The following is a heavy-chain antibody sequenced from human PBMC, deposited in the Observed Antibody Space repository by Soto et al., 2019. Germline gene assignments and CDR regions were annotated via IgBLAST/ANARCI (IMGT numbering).Heavy chain of an antibody. D-gene: IGHD5-12*01. CDR2: IWYDGSNK. CDR3: ARDGYSGYRFDY. J-gene: IGHJ4*02. Sequence: GGSLRLSCAASGFTFSSYGMHWVRQAPGKGLEWVAVIWYDGSNKYYADSVKGRFTISRDNSKSTLYLQMNSLRAEDTAVYYCARDGYSGYRFDYWGQGTLVTVSS. CDR1: GFTFSSYG. V-gene: IGHV3-33*01.